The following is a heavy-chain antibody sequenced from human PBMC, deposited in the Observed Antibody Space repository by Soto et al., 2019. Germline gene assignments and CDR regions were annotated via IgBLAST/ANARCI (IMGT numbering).Heavy chain of an antibody. CDR3: ARELRFGEDYYGMDV. Sequence: TLSLPFTVCGGSIRSAGYYWSLIRQHPGKGLEWIGYIYYSGSTYYNPSLKSRVTISVDTSKNQFSLKLSSVTAADTAVYYCARELRFGEDYYGMDVWGQGTTVTVSS. V-gene: IGHV4-31*03. J-gene: IGHJ6*02. D-gene: IGHD3-10*01. CDR1: GGSIRSAGYY. CDR2: IYYSGST.